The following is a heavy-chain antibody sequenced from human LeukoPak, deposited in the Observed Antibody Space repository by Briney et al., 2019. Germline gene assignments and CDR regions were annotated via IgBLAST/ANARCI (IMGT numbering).Heavy chain of an antibody. CDR1: GGSISSYY. V-gene: IGHV4-4*07. CDR2: IYTSGST. CDR3: ARGEYSSSWWYNWFDP. Sequence: SETLSLTCTVSGGSISSYYWSWIRQPAGKGLEWIGRIYTSGSTNYNPSLKSRVTISVDTSKNQFSLKLSSVTAADTAVYYCARGEYSSSWWYNWFDPWGQGTLVTVSS. D-gene: IGHD6-13*01. J-gene: IGHJ5*02.